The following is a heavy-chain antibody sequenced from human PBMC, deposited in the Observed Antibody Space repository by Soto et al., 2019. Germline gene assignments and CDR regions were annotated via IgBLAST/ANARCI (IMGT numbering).Heavy chain of an antibody. J-gene: IGHJ5*02. D-gene: IGHD4-17*01. CDR1: GLTFSNYA. CDR3: AKALTTSWFDP. CDR2: ISGSGEST. Sequence: EVQVLESGGGLVQPGGSLRLSCAASGLTFSNYAMSWVRQAPGKGLEWVSGISGSGESTYYADSVKGRFTISRDNSKNTLYLQMTSLRVEDTAVYFCAKALTTSWFDPWGQGTLVTVSS. V-gene: IGHV3-23*01.